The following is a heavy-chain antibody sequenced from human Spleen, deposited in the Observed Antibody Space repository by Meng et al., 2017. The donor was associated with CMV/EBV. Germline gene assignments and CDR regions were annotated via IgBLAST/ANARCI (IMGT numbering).Heavy chain of an antibody. CDR1: GFTCDDYG. CDR2: INWNGDNT. Sequence: ASGFTCDDYGMSWVRQAPGKGLQWVAGINWNGDNTGYADSVKGRFTISRDNTKNSLYLQMNSLRVEDTALYYCARHMGLGIVGAADSWGQGTLVTVSS. J-gene: IGHJ4*02. CDR3: ARHMGLGIVGAADS. D-gene: IGHD1-26*01. V-gene: IGHV3-20*03.